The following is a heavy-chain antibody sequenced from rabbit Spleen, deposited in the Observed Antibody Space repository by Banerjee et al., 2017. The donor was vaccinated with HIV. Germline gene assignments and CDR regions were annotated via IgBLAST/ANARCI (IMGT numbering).Heavy chain of an antibody. CDR1: GFSFTNKDV. D-gene: IGHD1-1*01. CDR2: INTITGKT. CDR3: ARDTSSSFSSYGMDL. Sequence: QEQLEESGGGLVKPEGSLTLTCTASGFSFTNKDVMCWVRQAPGKGLEWIGCINTITGKTVYATWSKGRFTISKTSSTTVTLQMTSLTAADTATYFCARDTSSSFSSYGMDLGGPGTLVTVS. V-gene: IGHV1S45*01. J-gene: IGHJ6*01.